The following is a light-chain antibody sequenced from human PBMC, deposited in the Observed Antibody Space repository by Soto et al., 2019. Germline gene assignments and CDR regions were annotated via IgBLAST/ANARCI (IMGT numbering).Light chain of an antibody. CDR1: QTIYSTF. J-gene: IGKJ2*01. Sequence: EIVLTQSPGSLSLSPGERATLSCRASQTIYSTFLAWYQQKPGQAPRLLIYGGSSRATGIPDRFRGSGSGTDFTLTISRLEPEDSAVYYCQHETCGRGTKLEIK. V-gene: IGKV3-20*01. CDR3: QHET. CDR2: GGS.